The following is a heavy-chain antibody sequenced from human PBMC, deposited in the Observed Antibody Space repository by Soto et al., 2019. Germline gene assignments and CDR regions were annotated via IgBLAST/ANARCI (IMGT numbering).Heavy chain of an antibody. Sequence: SETLSLTCTVSGGSISSSSYYWGWIRQPPGKGLEWIGSSYYSGSTYYNPSLKSRVTISVDTSKNQFSLKLSSVTAADTAVYYCARGGGTYCISTSCSNYYYGMDVWGQGTTVTSP. V-gene: IGHV4-39*07. CDR1: GGSISSSSYY. CDR3: ARGGGTYCISTSCSNYYYGMDV. CDR2: SYYSGST. D-gene: IGHD2-2*01. J-gene: IGHJ6*02.